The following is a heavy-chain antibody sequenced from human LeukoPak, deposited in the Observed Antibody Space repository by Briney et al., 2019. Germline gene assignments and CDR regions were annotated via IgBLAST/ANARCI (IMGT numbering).Heavy chain of an antibody. D-gene: IGHD7-27*01. J-gene: IGHJ5*02. CDR1: GFTFSSYG. CDR3: AKDPNWGSYWLDP. Sequence: GGSLRLSCAASGFTFSSYGMHWVRQAPGKGLEWVAVISYDGSNKYYADSVKGRFTISRDNSKNTLYLKMKSLRPEDTAVYYCAKDPNWGSYWLDPWGRGTLVTVSS. V-gene: IGHV3-30*18. CDR2: ISYDGSNK.